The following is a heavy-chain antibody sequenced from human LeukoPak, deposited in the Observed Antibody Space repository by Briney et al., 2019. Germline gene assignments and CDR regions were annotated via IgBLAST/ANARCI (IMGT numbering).Heavy chain of an antibody. CDR1: GFTFNSYA. J-gene: IGHJ4*02. Sequence: GGSLRLSCAASGFTFNSYAMHWVRQAPGKGLEWVAVISYDGSNKYYADSVKGRFTISRDNSKNTLYLQMNSLRAEDTAVYYCARGLHYDILTGYLRLDYWGQGTLVTVSS. D-gene: IGHD3-9*01. CDR2: ISYDGSNK. V-gene: IGHV3-30*04. CDR3: ARGLHYDILTGYLRLDY.